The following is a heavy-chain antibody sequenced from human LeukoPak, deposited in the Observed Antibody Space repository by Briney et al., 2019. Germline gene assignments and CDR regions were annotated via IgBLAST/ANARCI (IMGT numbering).Heavy chain of an antibody. CDR3: ARDAGNSGYGCDL. V-gene: IGHV3-48*01. Sequence: QRGGSLRLSCAASGFILSQYSMNWVRQAPGKGLEWVSHIRSSSETFYADSVKGRFTISRDNARNSLYLQMNNLRGEDTAIYYCARDAGNSGYGCDLWGQGTLVTVSS. J-gene: IGHJ5*02. CDR1: GFILSQYS. D-gene: IGHD5-12*01. CDR2: IRSSSET.